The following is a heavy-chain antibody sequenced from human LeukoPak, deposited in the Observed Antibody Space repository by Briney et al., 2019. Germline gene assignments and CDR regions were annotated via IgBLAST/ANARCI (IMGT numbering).Heavy chain of an antibody. CDR1: GFDFSTHS. Sequence: GGSLRLSCAVSGFDFSTHSMNWVRQAPGKGLEWVSSISSSSSYIYYADSVKGRFTISRDNSKNTVYLQMNSLRPEDTAVYYCAKTFCSGGTCYPYNYYYMDVWGKGTAVTVSS. CDR2: ISSSSSYI. V-gene: IGHV3-21*01. J-gene: IGHJ6*03. CDR3: AKTFCSGGTCYPYNYYYMDV. D-gene: IGHD2-15*01.